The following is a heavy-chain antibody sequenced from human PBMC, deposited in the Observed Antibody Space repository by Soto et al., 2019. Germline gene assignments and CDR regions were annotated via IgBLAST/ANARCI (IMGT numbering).Heavy chain of an antibody. CDR2: INAGNGNT. Sequence: ASVKVSCKASGYTFTSYAMHWVRQAPGQRLEWMGWINAGNGNTKYSQKFQGRVTITRDTSASTAYMELSSLRSEDTAVYYCARGGSGWYYYYGMDVWGQGTTVTVSS. CDR3: ARGGSGWYYYYGMDV. D-gene: IGHD6-19*01. V-gene: IGHV1-3*01. CDR1: GYTFTSYA. J-gene: IGHJ6*02.